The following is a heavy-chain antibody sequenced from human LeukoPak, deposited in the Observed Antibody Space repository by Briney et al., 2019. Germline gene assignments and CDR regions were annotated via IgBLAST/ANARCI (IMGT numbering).Heavy chain of an antibody. Sequence: PSETLSLTCTVSGGSISSGDYYWSWIRQPPGKGLEWIGYIYYSGSTYYNPSLKSRVTISVDTSKSQFSLKLTSVTAADTAVYYCARVIRTTGYYSNPKSGSFDFWGQGTLVTVSS. CDR3: ARVIRTTGYYSNPKSGSFDF. CDR1: GGSISSGDYY. CDR2: IYYSGST. J-gene: IGHJ4*02. V-gene: IGHV4-30-4*01. D-gene: IGHD3-9*01.